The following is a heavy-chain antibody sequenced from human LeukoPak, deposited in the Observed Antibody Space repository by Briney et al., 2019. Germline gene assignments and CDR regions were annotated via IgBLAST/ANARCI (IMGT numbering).Heavy chain of an antibody. CDR3: ARAKSLFGS. D-gene: IGHD3-10*01. V-gene: IGHV3-7*03. CDR1: GFTFGSYW. J-gene: IGHJ4*02. CDR2: IKQDGSEK. Sequence: PGGSLRLSCAASGFTFGSYWMSWVRQAPGKGLEWVANIKQDGSEKYYVDSVKGRFTISRDNAKNSLYLQMNSLRAEDTAVYYCARAKSLFGSWGQGTLVTVSS.